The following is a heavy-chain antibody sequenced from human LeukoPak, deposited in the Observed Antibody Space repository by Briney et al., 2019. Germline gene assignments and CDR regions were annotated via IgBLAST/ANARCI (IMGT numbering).Heavy chain of an antibody. CDR3: SRGPLPVTCSYDY. D-gene: IGHD5-18*01. Sequence: PGGSLRLSCAASGFSFSSYWMSWVRQAPGKGLEWVANIKQDGSDKKYVDSVKGRFTISRDNAKNSLYLQMSSLRADDTAVYYCSRGPLPVTCSYDYWGQGTLVTVSS. CDR1: GFSFSSYW. CDR2: IKQDGSDK. V-gene: IGHV3-7*04. J-gene: IGHJ4*02.